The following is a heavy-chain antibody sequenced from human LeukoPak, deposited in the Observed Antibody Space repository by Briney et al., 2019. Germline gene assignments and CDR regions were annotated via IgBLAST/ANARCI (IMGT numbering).Heavy chain of an antibody. D-gene: IGHD2-2*01. J-gene: IGHJ4*02. CDR2: IYHSGST. V-gene: IGHV4-38-2*02. CDR1: DTSINTYY. Sequence: SEDLSLTCTVSDTSINTYYWSWIRQPPGKGLEWIGSIYHSGSTYYNPSLKSRVTISVDTSKNQFSLKLSSVTAADTAVYYCAGSIVVVPAQIDYWGQGTLVTVSS. CDR3: AGSIVVVPAQIDY.